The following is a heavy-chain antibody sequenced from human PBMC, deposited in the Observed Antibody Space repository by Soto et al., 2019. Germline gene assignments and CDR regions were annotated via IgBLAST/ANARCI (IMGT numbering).Heavy chain of an antibody. J-gene: IGHJ6*02. V-gene: IGHV1-18*04. CDR1: GFTFTNYH. CDR2: ISPYNGKT. Sequence: ASVKVSCKASGFTFTNYHITWLRQVPGQGLEWKGWISPYNGKTDYAQSLQGRVTMITDTSRNSVYMEVRSLRSDDTAVYYCARGVAILPDYYYHGLDVWGQGTTVTVSS. CDR3: ARGVAILPDYYYHGLDV. D-gene: IGHD5-12*01.